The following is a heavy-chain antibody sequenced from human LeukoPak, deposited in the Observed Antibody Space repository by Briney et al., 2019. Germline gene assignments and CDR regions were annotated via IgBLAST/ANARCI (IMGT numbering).Heavy chain of an antibody. Sequence: ASVKVSCKASGYTFTGYYMHWVRQAPGQGLEWMGWINPNSGGTNYAQKFQGRVTMTRDTSISTAYMELSRLRSDDTAVYYGARESSSGWYADYWGQGTLVTVSS. CDR2: INPNSGGT. J-gene: IGHJ4*02. CDR1: GYTFTGYY. V-gene: IGHV1-2*02. D-gene: IGHD6-19*01. CDR3: ARESSSGWYADY.